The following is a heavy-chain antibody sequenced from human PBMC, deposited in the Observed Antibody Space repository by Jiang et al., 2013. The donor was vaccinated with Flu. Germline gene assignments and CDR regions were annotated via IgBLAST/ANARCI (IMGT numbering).Heavy chain of an antibody. CDR1: GGSISSYY. D-gene: IGHD4-17*01. V-gene: IGHV4-59*01. J-gene: IGHJ4*02. CDR3: ARVSYGDYRGRFDY. Sequence: LLKPSETLSLTCTVSGGSISSYYWSWIRQPPGKGLEWIGYIYYSGSTNYNPSLKSRVTISVDTSKNQFSLKLSSVTAADTAVYYCARVSYGDYRGRFDYWGQGTLVTVSS. CDR2: IYYSGST.